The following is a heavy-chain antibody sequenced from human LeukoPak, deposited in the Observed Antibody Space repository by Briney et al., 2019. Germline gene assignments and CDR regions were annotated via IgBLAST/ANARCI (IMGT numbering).Heavy chain of an antibody. V-gene: IGHV4-4*02. Sequence: SGTLSLTCAVSGGSISSSYWWTRVRQPPGKGLEWIGEIYHSGSTNYNPSLKSRVTISVDKSNNQFSLKLSSVTAADTAVYYCARVQGDSEYWGQGTLVTVSS. CDR3: ARVQGDSEY. CDR2: IYHSGST. D-gene: IGHD2-21*02. CDR1: GGSISSSYW. J-gene: IGHJ4*02.